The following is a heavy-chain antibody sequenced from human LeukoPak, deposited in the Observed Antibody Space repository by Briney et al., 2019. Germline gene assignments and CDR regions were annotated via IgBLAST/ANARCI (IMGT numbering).Heavy chain of an antibody. CDR3: ARDSGEGNWFDP. CDR1: VYTFTDYH. D-gene: IGHD4-17*01. CDR2: INPISGGT. J-gene: IGHJ5*02. V-gene: IGHV1-2*02. Sequence: ASVKVSCKASVYTFTDYHIHWVRQAPGEGLERMGWINPISGGTNFAQKFQGRVTMTSDTSISTAYMELSGLRSDDTAVYYCARDSGEGNWFDPWGQGTLITVSS.